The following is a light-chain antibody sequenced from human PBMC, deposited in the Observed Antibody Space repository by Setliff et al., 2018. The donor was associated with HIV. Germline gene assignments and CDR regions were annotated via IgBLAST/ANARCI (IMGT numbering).Light chain of an antibody. Sequence: QSVLAQTATVSGSPGQSITISCTGTSSDVGTYNLVSWYQQHPGKAPKLMIYEVSKRPSGVSNRLSGSKSGKTASLTISGLQAEDEADYYCCAYAGSYVFGTGTKVTVL. CDR1: SSDVGTYNL. J-gene: IGLJ1*01. CDR2: EVS. V-gene: IGLV2-23*02. CDR3: CAYAGSYV.